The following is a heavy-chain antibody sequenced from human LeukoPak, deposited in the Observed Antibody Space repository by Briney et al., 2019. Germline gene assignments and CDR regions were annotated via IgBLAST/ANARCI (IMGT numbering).Heavy chain of an antibody. Sequence: PGGSLRLSCAASGFIFSSFAMSWVRQAPGKGLEWVSGISGSGGSTYYADSVKGRFTISRDNSKNTLYLQMNSLRAEDTAVYYCAKEPDYYDTYWGQGTLVTVSS. D-gene: IGHD3-22*01. CDR2: ISGSGGST. CDR1: GFIFSSFA. V-gene: IGHV3-23*01. J-gene: IGHJ4*02. CDR3: AKEPDYYDTY.